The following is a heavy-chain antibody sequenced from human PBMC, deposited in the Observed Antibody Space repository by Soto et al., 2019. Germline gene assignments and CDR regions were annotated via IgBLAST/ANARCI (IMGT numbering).Heavy chain of an antibody. CDR3: ARDSGGNSENYYGLDV. D-gene: IGHD1-1*01. J-gene: IGHJ6*02. V-gene: IGHV4-31*03. CDR1: GVSVSSGDYY. Sequence: QVQLQESGPGLVKPSQTLSLSCNGYGVSVSSGDYYWSWIRQHAGGGLEWIGYIDRSGSTYYKPSLRGRVIMSVDTSTNQIYLRLLSVTAADTAMYYCARDSGGNSENYYGLDVWGHGTTVTVSS. CDR2: IDRSGST.